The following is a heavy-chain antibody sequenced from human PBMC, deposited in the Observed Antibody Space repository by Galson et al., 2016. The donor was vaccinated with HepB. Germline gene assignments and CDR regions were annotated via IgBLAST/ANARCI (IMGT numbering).Heavy chain of an antibody. CDR1: GFSFSTYW. CDR2: IKPDGSEK. Sequence: SLRLSCAASGFSFSTYWMTWVRQAPGKGLGWVANIKPDGSEKSYVDSVKGRFTISRDNAQNSLSLQMDSLRDEDTAVYYCAALDHGRDVWGQGTTVTASS. D-gene: IGHD3/OR15-3a*01. CDR3: AALDHGRDV. V-gene: IGHV3-7*01. J-gene: IGHJ6*02.